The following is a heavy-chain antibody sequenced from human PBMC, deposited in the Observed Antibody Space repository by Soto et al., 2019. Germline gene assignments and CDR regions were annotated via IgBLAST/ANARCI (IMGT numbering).Heavy chain of an antibody. CDR2: IYYSGRT. CDR3: TKDGSGHPYYSDN. CDR1: GVSIIGGGYY. Sequence: PSETLFHTCTFSGVSIIGGGYYWGWIRQHPGKGLEWIGNIYYSGRTYYNPSLKSRLLMSVDTSKNHFSLNLNSVTAADTAVYYCTKDGSGHPYYSDNWGPGTLVTVSS. V-gene: IGHV4-31*03. D-gene: IGHD3-3*01. J-gene: IGHJ4*02.